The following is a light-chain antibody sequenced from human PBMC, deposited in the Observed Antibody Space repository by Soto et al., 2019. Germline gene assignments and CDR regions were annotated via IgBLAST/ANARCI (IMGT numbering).Light chain of an antibody. CDR3: QQRSNWLLT. V-gene: IGKV3-11*01. CDR1: QSVSSY. CDR2: DAS. J-gene: IGKJ4*01. Sequence: EIRMTQSPATLSVSPGERATLSCRASQSVSSYLAWYQQKPGQAPRLLIYDASNRATGIPARFSGSGSGTDFTLTISSLEPEDFAVYYCQQRSNWLLTFGGGTKVDIK.